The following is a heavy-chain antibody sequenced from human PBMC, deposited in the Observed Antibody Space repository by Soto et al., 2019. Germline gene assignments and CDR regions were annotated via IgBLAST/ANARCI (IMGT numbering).Heavy chain of an antibody. Sequence: QVQLVQSGAEVKKPGSSVKVSCKASGGTFSSYAISWVRQAPGQGLEWMGGIIPIFGTANYAQKFQGRVTITADESTSTAYMELSSLRSEDTYVYYCARDQDSGHVIKLLYYYRMDVWGQGTTVTVSS. J-gene: IGHJ6*02. D-gene: IGHD5-12*01. CDR1: GGTFSSYA. CDR3: ARDQDSGHVIKLLYYYRMDV. CDR2: IIPIFGTA. V-gene: IGHV1-69*12.